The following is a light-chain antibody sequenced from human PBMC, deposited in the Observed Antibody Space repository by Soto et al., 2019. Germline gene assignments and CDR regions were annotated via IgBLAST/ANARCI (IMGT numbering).Light chain of an antibody. CDR3: SSYAASNNFYFV. V-gene: IGLV2-8*01. J-gene: IGLJ3*02. Sequence: QSVLTQPPSASGSPGQSVTFSCTGTSSDVGGYNYVSWYQQYPGRAPKLMIYEVTKRPSGVPDRFSGSKSGNTASLTVSGLQAEDEADYYCSSYAASNNFYFVFGGGTKLTVL. CDR2: EVT. CDR1: SSDVGGYNY.